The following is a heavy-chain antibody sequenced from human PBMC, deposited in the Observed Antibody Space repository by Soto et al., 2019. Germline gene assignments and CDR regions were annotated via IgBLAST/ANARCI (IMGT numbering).Heavy chain of an antibody. V-gene: IGHV1-18*01. Sequence: ASVTVSWAACGYTFTSRGRIWVRQAPGQGLEWMGWISAYNGNTNYAQKLQGRVTMTTDTSTSTAYMELRSLRSDDTAVYYCARAGYCSSTSCAGDYWGQGTLVTVSS. CDR1: GYTFTSRG. D-gene: IGHD2-2*01. CDR2: ISAYNGNT. J-gene: IGHJ4*02. CDR3: ARAGYCSSTSCAGDY.